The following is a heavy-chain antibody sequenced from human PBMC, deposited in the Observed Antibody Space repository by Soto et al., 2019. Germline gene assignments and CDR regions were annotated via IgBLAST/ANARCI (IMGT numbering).Heavy chain of an antibody. Sequence: HPGGSLRLSCAASGFSFSTYGMHWVRQAPGKGLEWVAFISNDGSNKYYADSVKGRFTISRDNSKNTLYLQMNSLRAEDTAVYYCAKGFGNSWAFDYWGQGTLLTVSS. CDR3: AKGFGNSWAFDY. CDR1: GFSFSTYG. D-gene: IGHD1-7*01. J-gene: IGHJ4*02. V-gene: IGHV3-30*18. CDR2: ISNDGSNK.